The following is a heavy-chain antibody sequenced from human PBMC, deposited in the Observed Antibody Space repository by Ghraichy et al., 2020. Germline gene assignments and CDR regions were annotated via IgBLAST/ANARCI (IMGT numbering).Heavy chain of an antibody. Sequence: ASVKVSCKASGYTFTSYYMHWVRQAPGQGLEWMGIINPSGGSTSYAQKFQGRVTMTRDTSTSTVYMELSSLRSEDTAVYYCARVVWVAAAGTRNWFDPWGQGTLVTVSS. D-gene: IGHD6-13*01. J-gene: IGHJ5*02. CDR2: INPSGGST. V-gene: IGHV1-46*03. CDR3: ARVVWVAAAGTRNWFDP. CDR1: GYTFTSYY.